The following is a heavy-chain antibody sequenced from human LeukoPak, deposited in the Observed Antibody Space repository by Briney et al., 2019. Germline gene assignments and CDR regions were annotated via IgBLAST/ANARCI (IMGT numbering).Heavy chain of an antibody. D-gene: IGHD3-3*01. Sequence: GGSLRLSCAASGFTFSTYAMSWVRQAPGKGLEWVSGISGSGGSTSYADSVKGRFTISRDKSKNTLYLQMNSLRVEGTAVYYCARDNLDFWSGDHYFDYWGQGTLVTVSS. J-gene: IGHJ4*02. CDR3: ARDNLDFWSGDHYFDY. V-gene: IGHV3-23*01. CDR1: GFTFSTYA. CDR2: ISGSGGST.